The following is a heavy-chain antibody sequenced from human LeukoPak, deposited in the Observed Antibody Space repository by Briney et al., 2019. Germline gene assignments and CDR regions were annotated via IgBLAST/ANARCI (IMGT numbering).Heavy chain of an antibody. J-gene: IGHJ5*02. CDR1: GYTFTGYY. D-gene: IGHD2-15*01. CDR2: INPNSGGT. Sequence: GASVKVSCKASGYTFTGYYMHWVRQAPGQGLEWMGWINPNSGGTNYAQKFQGRVTMTRDTSISTAYMELSSLRSEDTAVYYCARRCSGGSCYSSAWFDPWGQGTLVTVSS. V-gene: IGHV1-2*02. CDR3: ARRCSGGSCYSSAWFDP.